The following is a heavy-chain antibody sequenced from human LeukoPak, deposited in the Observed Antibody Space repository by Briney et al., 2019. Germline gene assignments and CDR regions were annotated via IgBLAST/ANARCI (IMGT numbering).Heavy chain of an antibody. J-gene: IGHJ3*02. CDR2: ISNDGSYI. V-gene: IGHV3-21*01. CDR1: GFILSSYS. D-gene: IGHD3-10*01. Sequence: GGSLRLSCAASGFILSSYSMNWVRQAPGKGLEWVSSISNDGSYIYYADPVQGRFIISRDNAKNSLYLQMNSLRADDTAVYYCTTPYGSGSYLDAFDIWGQGTMVTVSS. CDR3: TTPYGSGSYLDAFDI.